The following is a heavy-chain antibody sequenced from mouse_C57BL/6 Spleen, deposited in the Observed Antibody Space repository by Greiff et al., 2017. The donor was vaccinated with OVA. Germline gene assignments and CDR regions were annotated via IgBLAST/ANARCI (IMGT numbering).Heavy chain of an antibody. J-gene: IGHJ1*03. CDR1: GFTFSDYY. CDR3: ARVSTMVTTRYFDV. D-gene: IGHD2-2*01. Sequence: EVKLVESEGGLVQPGSSMKLSCTASGFTFSDYYMAWVRQVPEKGLEWVANINYDGSSTYYLDSLKSRFIFSRDNAKNILYLQRSSLKSEDTATYYCARVSTMVTTRYFDVWGTGTTVTVSS. CDR2: INYDGSST. V-gene: IGHV5-16*01.